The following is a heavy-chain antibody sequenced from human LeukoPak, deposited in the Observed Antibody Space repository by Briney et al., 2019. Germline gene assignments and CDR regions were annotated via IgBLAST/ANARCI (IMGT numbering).Heavy chain of an antibody. D-gene: IGHD3-22*01. CDR1: GFTFSSYG. Sequence: PGGSLRLSCAASGFTFSSYGMHWVRQAPGKGLEWVAVISYDVGKKYYADSVKGRFTISRDNSKNTLYLQMNSLRAEDTAVYYCAKDDYYDTSSYRDWGQGTLVTVSS. CDR3: AKDDYYDTSSYRD. J-gene: IGHJ4*02. CDR2: ISYDVGKK. V-gene: IGHV3-30*18.